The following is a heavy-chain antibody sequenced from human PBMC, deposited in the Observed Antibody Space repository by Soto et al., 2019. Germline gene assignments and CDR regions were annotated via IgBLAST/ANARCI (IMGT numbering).Heavy chain of an antibody. J-gene: IGHJ4*02. CDR3: ARMESYYDILTGYYRGYYFDY. CDR1: GFSLSNARMG. Sequence: QVTLKESGPVLVKPTETLTLTCTVSGFSLSNARMGVSWIRQPPGKALEWLAHIFSNDEKSYSTSLKSRLTISKDTSKSPVGLTMTNMDPVDTATYYCARMESYYDILTGYYRGYYFDYWGQGTLVTVSS. V-gene: IGHV2-26*01. CDR2: IFSNDEK. D-gene: IGHD3-9*01.